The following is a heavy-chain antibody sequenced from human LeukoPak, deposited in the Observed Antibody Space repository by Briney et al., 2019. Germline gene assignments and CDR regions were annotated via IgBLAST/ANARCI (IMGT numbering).Heavy chain of an antibody. J-gene: IGHJ4*02. Sequence: PGRSLRLSCAASGFTFSSYGMHWVRQAPGKGLEWVAVISYDGSNKYYADSVKGRFTISRDNSKNTLYLQMNSLRAEDTAVYYCARDSLLVDYWGQGTLVTVSS. CDR2: ISYDGSNK. CDR1: GFTFSSYG. D-gene: IGHD1-26*01. V-gene: IGHV3-30*03. CDR3: ARDSLLVDY.